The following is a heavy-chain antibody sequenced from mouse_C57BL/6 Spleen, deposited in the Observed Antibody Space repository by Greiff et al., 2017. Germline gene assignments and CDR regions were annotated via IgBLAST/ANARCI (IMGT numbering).Heavy chain of an antibody. D-gene: IGHD4-1*02. V-gene: IGHV1-4*01. CDR2: INPSSGYT. CDR1: GYTFTSYT. CDR3: AREGATGTSYFDY. Sequence: QVQLKESGAELARPGASVKMSCKASGYTFTSYTMHWVKQRPGQGLEWIGYINPSSGYTKYNQKFKDKATLTADKSSSTAYMQLSSLTSEDSAVYYCAREGATGTSYFDYWGQGTTLTVSS. J-gene: IGHJ2*01.